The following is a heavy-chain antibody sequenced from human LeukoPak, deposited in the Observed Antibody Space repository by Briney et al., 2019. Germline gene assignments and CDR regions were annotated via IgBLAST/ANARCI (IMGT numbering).Heavy chain of an antibody. V-gene: IGHV4-59*08. CDR3: ARRTLCCGERFDP. Sequence: TSETLSLTCTVSGGSINNYYWSWIRQPPGKGLEWIGYIYSSGSTNYNPSLKSRVIISVDTSKNQFSLKLSSVTAADTAVYYCARRTLCCGERFDPWGQGTPVTVSS. CDR1: GGSINNYY. D-gene: IGHD3-16*01. CDR2: IYSSGST. J-gene: IGHJ5*02.